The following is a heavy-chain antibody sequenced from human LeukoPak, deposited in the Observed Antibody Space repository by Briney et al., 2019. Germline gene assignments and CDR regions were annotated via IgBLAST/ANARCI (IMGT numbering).Heavy chain of an antibody. CDR1: GGXFSNSA. V-gene: IGHV1-69*04. D-gene: IGHD5-12*01. J-gene: IGHJ4*02. CDR2: IIPILDRA. CDR3: ARGVSGYDPYYFDY. Sequence: SVKVSCKASGGXFSNSAITWVRQAPGQGLEWMGRIIPILDRANYAQKFQGRVTITADKSTSTAYMELSSLRSEDTAVYYCARGVSGYDPYYFDYWGQGTLVTVSS.